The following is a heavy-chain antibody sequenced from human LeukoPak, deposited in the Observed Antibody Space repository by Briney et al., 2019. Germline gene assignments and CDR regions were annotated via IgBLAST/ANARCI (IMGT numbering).Heavy chain of an antibody. Sequence: GGSLRLSCAASGFTFDDYTMHWVRQPPEKGLEWVSLLSWDGSSTYYADSVKGRFTISRDNSKNSLYLQMNSLRSEDTAFYYCAAGALYYYENSGYHYWGQGTLVTVSS. CDR3: AAGALYYYENSGYHY. D-gene: IGHD3-22*01. CDR1: GFTFDDYT. CDR2: LSWDGSST. V-gene: IGHV3-43*01. J-gene: IGHJ4*02.